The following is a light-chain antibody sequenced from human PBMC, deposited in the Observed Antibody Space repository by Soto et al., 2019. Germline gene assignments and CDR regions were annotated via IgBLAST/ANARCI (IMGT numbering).Light chain of an antibody. V-gene: IGLV2-23*01. CDR2: EGN. J-gene: IGLJ2*01. CDR3: SSFSDSTTLL. CDR1: SSDVGSYNL. Sequence: QSALTQPASVSGSPGQSITISCTGTSSDVGSYNLVSWYQQHPGKAPKLMSYEGNKRPSGVSNRFSGSKSGNTASLTISGLQAEDEADYYCSSFSDSTTLLFGGGTKLTVL.